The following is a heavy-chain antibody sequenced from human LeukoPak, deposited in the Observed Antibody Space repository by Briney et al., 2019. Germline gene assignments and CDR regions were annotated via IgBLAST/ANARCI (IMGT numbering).Heavy chain of an antibody. CDR1: GFTFSSYS. CDR3: ARVGGIAVAGGLGYYYYMDV. V-gene: IGHV3-48*01. CDR2: ISSSSSTI. D-gene: IGHD6-19*01. J-gene: IGHJ6*03. Sequence: PGGSLRLSCAASGFTFSSYSMNWVRQAPGKGLEWVSYISSSSSTIYYADSVKGRFTISRDNAKNSLYLQMNSLRAEDTAVYYCARVGGIAVAGGLGYYYYMDVWGKGTTVTVSS.